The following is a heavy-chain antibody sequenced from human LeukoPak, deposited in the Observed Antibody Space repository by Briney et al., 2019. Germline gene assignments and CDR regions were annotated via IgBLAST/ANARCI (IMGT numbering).Heavy chain of an antibody. D-gene: IGHD2-15*01. CDR1: GFTVSSKY. CDR3: ARGVGPRGVDWFDP. V-gene: IGHV3-53*01. CDR2: IYSGGST. Sequence: GGAPRLSCVASGFTVSSKYMSLGRPAPRKGAGWVSVIYSGGSTYYADSVKGRFTISRDNSKSTLYLQMNSLRAEDTAVYYCARGVGPRGVDWFDPWGQGTLVTVSS. J-gene: IGHJ5*02.